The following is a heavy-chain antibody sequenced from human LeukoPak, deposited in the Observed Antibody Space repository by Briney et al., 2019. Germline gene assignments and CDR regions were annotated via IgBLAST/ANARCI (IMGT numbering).Heavy chain of an antibody. J-gene: IGHJ3*02. CDR3: ANPYCSSSSCHRDAFDI. D-gene: IGHD2-15*01. Sequence: GGSLRLSCAASGFTFSSYAMSWVRQAPGKGLEWVSAISGSGGSTYYADSVKGRFTISRDNSKNTLYLQMNSLRAEDTAVYYCANPYCSSSSCHRDAFDIWGQGTMVTVSS. V-gene: IGHV3-23*01. CDR1: GFTFSSYA. CDR2: ISGSGGST.